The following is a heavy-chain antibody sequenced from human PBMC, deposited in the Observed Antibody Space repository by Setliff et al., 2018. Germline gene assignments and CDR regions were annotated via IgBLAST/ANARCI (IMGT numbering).Heavy chain of an antibody. CDR2: IDWAYDK. J-gene: IGHJ6*03. CDR3: ARAKLSYYYMDV. V-gene: IGHV2-70*11. CDR1: GFSLSTSGMC. Sequence: SGPTLVNPTQPLTLTCTFSGFSLSTSGMCVSGILQPPGKALEWFARIDWAYDKYSSTSLKTRLTISQDTSKTQVVLTLTNMDPVDTATYYCARAKLSYYYMDVCGKGTTVTVSS. D-gene: IGHD2-15*01.